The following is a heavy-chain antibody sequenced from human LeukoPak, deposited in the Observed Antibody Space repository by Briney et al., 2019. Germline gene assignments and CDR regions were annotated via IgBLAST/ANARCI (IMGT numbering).Heavy chain of an antibody. Sequence: KPGGSLRLSCAASGFTFSSYGMHWVRQAPGKGLEWVAVISYDGSNKYYADSVKGRFTISRDNSKNTLYLQMNSLRAEDTAVDYCAKGSSVVTSGSDYWGQGTLVTVSS. J-gene: IGHJ4*02. CDR2: ISYDGSNK. V-gene: IGHV3-30*18. CDR1: GFTFSSYG. D-gene: IGHD4-23*01. CDR3: AKGSSVVTSGSDY.